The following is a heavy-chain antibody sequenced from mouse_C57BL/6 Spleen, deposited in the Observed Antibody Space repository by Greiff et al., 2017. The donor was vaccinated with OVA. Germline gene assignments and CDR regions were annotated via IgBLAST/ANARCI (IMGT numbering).Heavy chain of an antibody. CDR2: ISSGSSTI. CDR3: ARHFYYDCDGWDFDV. J-gene: IGHJ1*03. Sequence: EVQGVESGGGLVKPGGSLKLSCAASGFTFSDYGMHWVRQAPEKGLEWVAYISSGSSTIYYADTVKGRFTISRDNAKNTLFLQMTSLRSEDTAMYYCARHFYYDCDGWDFDVWGTGTTVTVSS. D-gene: IGHD2-4*01. CDR1: GFTFSDYG. V-gene: IGHV5-17*01.